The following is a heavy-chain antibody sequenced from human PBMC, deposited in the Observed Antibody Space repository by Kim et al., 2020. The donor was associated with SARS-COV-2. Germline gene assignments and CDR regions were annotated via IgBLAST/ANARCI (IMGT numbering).Heavy chain of an antibody. CDR3: ARDRAMGRSSWHYYGMDV. J-gene: IGHJ6*02. CDR1: GFTFSSYG. Sequence: GGSLRLSCAASGFTFSSYGMHWVRQAPGKGLEWVAVISYDGSNKYYADSVKGRFTISRDNSKNTLYLQMNSLRAEDTAVYYCARDRAMGRSSWHYYGMDVWGQRAQGT. D-gene: IGHD6-13*01. V-gene: IGHV3-33*05. CDR2: ISYDGSNK.